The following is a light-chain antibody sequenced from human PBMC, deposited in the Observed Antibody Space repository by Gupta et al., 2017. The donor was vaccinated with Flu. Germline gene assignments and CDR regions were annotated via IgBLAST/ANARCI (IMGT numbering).Light chain of an antibody. CDR2: WAS. J-gene: IGKJ4*01. CDR3: QQYYDTPLT. Sequence: DIVMTQSPDSLAVSLGGRATIHCKSSQSIFFSPTNKNYLAWYQQKPGQPPKLVIYWASIRQSGVPDRISGSGSGTDFTLTISSLQAEDVAVYYCQQYYDTPLTFGGGTKVEIK. V-gene: IGKV4-1*01. CDR1: QSIFFSPTNKNY.